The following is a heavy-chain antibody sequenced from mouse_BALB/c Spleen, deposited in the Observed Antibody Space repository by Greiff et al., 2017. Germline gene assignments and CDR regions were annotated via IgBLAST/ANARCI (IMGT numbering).Heavy chain of an antibody. Sequence: EVHLVESGAELVKPGASVKLSCTASGFNIKDTYMHWVKQRPEQGLEWIGRIDPANGNTKYDPKFQGKATITADTSSNTAYLQLSSLTSEDTAVYYCALTADYYAMDYWGQGTSVTVSS. CDR2: IDPANGNT. D-gene: IGHD1-2*01. CDR1: GFNIKDTY. V-gene: IGHV14-3*02. J-gene: IGHJ4*01. CDR3: ALTADYYAMDY.